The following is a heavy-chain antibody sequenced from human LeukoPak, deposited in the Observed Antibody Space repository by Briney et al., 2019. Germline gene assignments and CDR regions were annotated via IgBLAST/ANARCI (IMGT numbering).Heavy chain of an antibody. V-gene: IGHV4-39*07. J-gene: IGHJ4*02. D-gene: IGHD2-21*02. CDR3: ARETHIVVVTAFDY. CDR1: GGSISSIYFY. CDR2: IYYSGNT. Sequence: SETLSLTCTVPGGSISSIYFYWAWIRQPPGKGLEWIGSIYYSGNTYYNPSLKSRVTISVDTSKNQFSLKLSSVTAADTAVYYCARETHIVVVTAFDYWGQGTLVTVSS.